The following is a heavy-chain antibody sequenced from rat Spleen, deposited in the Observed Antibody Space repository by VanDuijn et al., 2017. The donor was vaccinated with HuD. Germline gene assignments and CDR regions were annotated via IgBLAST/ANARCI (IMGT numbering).Heavy chain of an antibody. CDR2: ISYSGST. V-gene: IGHV3-1*01. J-gene: IGHJ2*01. Sequence: EVQLQESGPGLVKPSQSLSISCSVTGYSITRIYWGWIRNFPGNKMEWIGHISYSGSTTYNPSLKSRISFTRDTSRNQFSLQLNSVTTEDTATYYCARWTTYFDYWGQGVMVTVSS. CDR1: GYSITRIY. D-gene: IGHD1-7*01. CDR3: ARWTTYFDY.